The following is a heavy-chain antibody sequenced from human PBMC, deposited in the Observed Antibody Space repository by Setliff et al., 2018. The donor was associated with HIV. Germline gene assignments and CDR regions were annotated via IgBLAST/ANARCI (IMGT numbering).Heavy chain of an antibody. CDR3: ATSAESGFGIHWGVFNI. CDR2: IYSSGST. Sequence: SETLSLTCTVSGGSISGSDYYWAWIRQPPGKGLEWIGSIYSSGSTYYNPSLKSRVSIPVDTSKNQFSLKLRSVTAADTAVYYCATSAESGFGIHWGVFNIWGQGTRVTVSS. CDR1: GGSISGSDYY. V-gene: IGHV4-39*01. J-gene: IGHJ3*02. D-gene: IGHD3-10*01.